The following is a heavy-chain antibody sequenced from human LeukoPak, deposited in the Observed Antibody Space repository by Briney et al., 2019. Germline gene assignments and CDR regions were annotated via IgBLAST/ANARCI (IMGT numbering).Heavy chain of an antibody. CDR3: AKQLGYCSDGSCYFPY. Sequence: GGSLRLSCAASGFTFSSYWMNWARQAPGKGLEWVASINHNGNVNYYVDSEKGRFTISRDNAKNSLYLQMSNLRAEDTAVYYCAKQLGYCSDGSCYFPYWGQGTLVTVSS. V-gene: IGHV3-7*03. CDR2: INHNGNVN. J-gene: IGHJ4*02. CDR1: GFTFSSYW. D-gene: IGHD2-15*01.